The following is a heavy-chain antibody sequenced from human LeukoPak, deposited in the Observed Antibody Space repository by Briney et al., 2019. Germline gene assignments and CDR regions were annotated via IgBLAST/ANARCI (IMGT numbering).Heavy chain of an antibody. J-gene: IGHJ4*02. Sequence: GGSLRLSCAASGFTFVNYWMHWVRQAPGKGLVWVSRLNSDGTTTSYADSVKGRFTISRDNAKNTLYLQMNNLRAEDTAVYYCARARGYIYDGFDYWGQGTLVTVSS. CDR2: LNSDGTTT. V-gene: IGHV3-74*01. CDR1: GFTFVNYW. D-gene: IGHD3-22*01. CDR3: ARARGYIYDGFDY.